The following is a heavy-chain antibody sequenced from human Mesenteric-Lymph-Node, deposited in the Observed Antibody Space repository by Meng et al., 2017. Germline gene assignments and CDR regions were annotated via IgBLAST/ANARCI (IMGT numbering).Heavy chain of an antibody. J-gene: IGHJ5*02. CDR2: IYYSGST. D-gene: IGHD5-12*01. V-gene: IGHV4-31*03. CDR1: GGSISSGGYY. CDR3: ASNVATDIAGWFDP. Sequence: SETLSLTCTVSGGSISSGGYYWSWIRQHPGKGLEWIGYIYYSGSTYYNPSLKSRVTISVDTSKNQFSLKLSSVTAADTAVYYCASNVATDIAGWFDPWGQGTLVTVSS.